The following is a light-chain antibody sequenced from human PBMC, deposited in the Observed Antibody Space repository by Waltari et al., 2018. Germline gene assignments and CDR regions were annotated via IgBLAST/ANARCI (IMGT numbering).Light chain of an antibody. CDR2: EVS. Sequence: QSVLTQRASVSGSPGQSLTISCTGTTPAIGRYEFVPWYQQHPGKVPNAIIYEVSQRPLGVSNRFSGSKSGNSASLAISGLQSEDEADYYCAAWDDSLNGPVFGGGTKVTVL. CDR3: AAWDDSLNGPV. V-gene: IGLV2-14*01. CDR1: TPAIGRYEF. J-gene: IGLJ2*01.